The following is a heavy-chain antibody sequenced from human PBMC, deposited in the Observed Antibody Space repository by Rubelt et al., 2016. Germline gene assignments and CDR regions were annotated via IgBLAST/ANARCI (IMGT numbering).Heavy chain of an antibody. V-gene: IGHV4-34*01. CDR2: INHSGRT. CDR1: GGSFSGYY. D-gene: IGHD4-23*01. J-gene: IGHJ2*01. Sequence: QVQLQQWGAGLLKPSETLPLTCAVYGGSFSGYYWSWIRQPPGKGLEWIGEINHSGRTNYNPSLKSRVSRSVDMSKNQVSLKLSSVTAADTAVYYCARSPVTTVVTLDYYFDLWGRGTLVTVSA. CDR3: ARSPVTTVVTLDYYFDL.